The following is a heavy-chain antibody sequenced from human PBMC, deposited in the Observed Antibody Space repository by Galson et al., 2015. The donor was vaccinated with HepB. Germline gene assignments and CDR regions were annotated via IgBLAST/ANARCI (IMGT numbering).Heavy chain of an antibody. V-gene: IGHV3-30*03. J-gene: IGHJ6*02. Sequence: SLRLSCAASGFAFNSYGMHWARQAPGKGLERVAVISFDGRNKFYADSGKGRFTISRDNSKNTLFLQMSSLRAEDTAVYYCARDVKNGTLRYYYGMDVWGQGTTVTVSS. CDR3: ARDVKNGTLRYYYGMDV. D-gene: IGHD1-26*01. CDR1: GFAFNSYG. CDR2: ISFDGRNK.